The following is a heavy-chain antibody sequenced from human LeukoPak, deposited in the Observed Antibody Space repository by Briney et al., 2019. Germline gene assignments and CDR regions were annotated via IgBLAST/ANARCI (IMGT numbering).Heavy chain of an antibody. V-gene: IGHV3-48*01. D-gene: IGHD1-20*01. CDR3: ARYNWNDYDFDY. J-gene: IGHJ4*02. CDR2: ISHNSAIM. CDR1: GFTFSSYS. Sequence: GGSLRLSCAASGFTFSSYSMSWVRQAPGKGLEWVSSISHNSAIMYYADSVKGRFTISRDNAKNSLYLQMNSLRAEDTAVYYCARYNWNDYDFDYWGQGTLVTVSS.